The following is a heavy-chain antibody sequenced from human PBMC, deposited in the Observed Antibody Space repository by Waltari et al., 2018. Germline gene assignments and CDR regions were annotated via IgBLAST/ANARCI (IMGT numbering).Heavy chain of an antibody. CDR3: ATQWPYYDFWSGLNPDAFDI. CDR1: GLTFSSYS. V-gene: IGHV3-48*04. D-gene: IGHD3-3*01. Sequence: EVQLVESGGGLVQPGGSLRLSCAASGLTFSSYSMNWVRQAPGKGLEWVSYISSSSSTIYYADSVKGRFTISRDNAKNSLYLQMNSLRAEDTAVYYCATQWPYYDFWSGLNPDAFDIWGQGTMVTVSS. CDR2: ISSSSSTI. J-gene: IGHJ3*02.